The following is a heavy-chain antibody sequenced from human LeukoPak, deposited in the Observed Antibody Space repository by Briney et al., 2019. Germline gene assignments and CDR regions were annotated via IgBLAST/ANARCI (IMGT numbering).Heavy chain of an antibody. D-gene: IGHD6-19*01. Sequence: PGGSLRLSCAASGFTFSSYEMNWVRQAPGKGLEWVSYISSSGSTIYYADSVKGRFTISRDNAKNSLYLQMDSLRAEDTAVYYCARDRSGGAVAGFRNYYYYYGMDVWGKGTTVTVSS. CDR1: GFTFSSYE. V-gene: IGHV3-48*03. CDR3: ARDRSGGAVAGFRNYYYYYGMDV. CDR2: ISSSGSTI. J-gene: IGHJ6*04.